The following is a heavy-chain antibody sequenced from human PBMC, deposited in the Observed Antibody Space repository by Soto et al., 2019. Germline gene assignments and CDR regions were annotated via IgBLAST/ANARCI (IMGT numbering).Heavy chain of an antibody. J-gene: IGHJ3*02. Sequence: QVQLVESGGGVVQPGRSLRLSCAASGFTFSSYAMHWVRQAPGKGLEWVAVISYDGSNQYYADSVKGRFTISRDNSKNTLYLQMNSLRAEDTAVYYCASLFLLYNWNEASFDIWGQGTMVTVSS. CDR2: ISYDGSNQ. V-gene: IGHV3-30-3*01. CDR1: GFTFSSYA. CDR3: ASLFLLYNWNEASFDI. D-gene: IGHD1-20*01.